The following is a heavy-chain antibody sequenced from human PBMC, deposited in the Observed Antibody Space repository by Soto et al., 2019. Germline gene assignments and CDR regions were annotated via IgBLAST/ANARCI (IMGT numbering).Heavy chain of an antibody. V-gene: IGHV5-51*01. Sequence: GESLKISCKGSGYSFTSYWIGWVRQMPGKGLEWMGIIYPGDSDTRYSPSFQGQVTISADKSISTAYLQWSSLKASDTAMYYCARRVGRMVRGVNSYYYYYMDVWGKGTTVTVSS. J-gene: IGHJ6*03. D-gene: IGHD3-10*01. CDR1: GYSFTSYW. CDR3: ARRVGRMVRGVNSYYYYYMDV. CDR2: IYPGDSDT.